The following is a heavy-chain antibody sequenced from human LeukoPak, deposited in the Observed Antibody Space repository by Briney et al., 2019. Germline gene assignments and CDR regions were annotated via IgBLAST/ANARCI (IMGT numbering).Heavy chain of an antibody. J-gene: IGHJ4*02. Sequence: GRSLRLSCTASGFTLKNYAMFWIRQAPGKGLEWAAVISYDGSNKYYADSVKGRFTISRDNSKNTLYLQMNSLRAEDTAVYYCAKDRGSYFDYWGQGTLVTVSS. D-gene: IGHD1-26*01. V-gene: IGHV3-30*04. CDR1: GFTLKNYA. CDR3: AKDRGSYFDY. CDR2: ISYDGSNK.